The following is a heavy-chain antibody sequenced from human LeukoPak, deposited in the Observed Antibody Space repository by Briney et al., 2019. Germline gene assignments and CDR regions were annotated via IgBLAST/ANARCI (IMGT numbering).Heavy chain of an antibody. Sequence: SETLSLTCTVSGDSISSYYWSWIRQPPGKGLEWIGYIYYSGSTNYNPSLKSRVTISVDTSKNQFSLKLSSVTAADTAVYYCARRLKLEGGGAAGSYQRGYYFDYWGQGTLVTVSS. D-gene: IGHD1-26*01. V-gene: IGHV4-59*08. CDR1: GDSISSYY. CDR3: ARRLKLEGGGAAGSYQRGYYFDY. CDR2: IYYSGST. J-gene: IGHJ4*02.